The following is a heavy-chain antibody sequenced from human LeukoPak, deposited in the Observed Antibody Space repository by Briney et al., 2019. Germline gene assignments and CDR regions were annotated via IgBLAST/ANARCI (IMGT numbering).Heavy chain of an antibody. CDR3: ARIGRRYIAVAGKYYGMDV. D-gene: IGHD6-19*01. CDR2: VSLEGVR. V-gene: IGHV4-4*02. Sequence: SGTLSLTCGVSGGSITTTNWWSWVRQFPGQGLQWIGEVSLEGVRNYNPSLTSRVTMSLDRAKNLLSLNLNSVTAADTAVYYCARIGRRYIAVAGKYYGMDVWGQGTTVTVSS. J-gene: IGHJ6*02. CDR1: GGSITTTNW.